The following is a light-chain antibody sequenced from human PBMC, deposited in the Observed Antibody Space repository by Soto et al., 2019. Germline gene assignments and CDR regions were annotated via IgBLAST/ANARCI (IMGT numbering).Light chain of an antibody. J-gene: IGLJ2*01. CDR2: SNN. V-gene: IGLV1-44*01. Sequence: QSVLTQPPSASGTPGQRVTISCSGSSSNIGSNTVNWYQQLPGTAPKLLIYSNNQRPSGVPDRFSGSKSGTSASLAISGLHSEDEADYYCAAWDDSLNGVVFGGGTKLPVL. CDR1: SSNIGSNT. CDR3: AAWDDSLNGVV.